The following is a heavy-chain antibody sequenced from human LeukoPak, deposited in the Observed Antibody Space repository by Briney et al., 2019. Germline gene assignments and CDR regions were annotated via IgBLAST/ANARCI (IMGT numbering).Heavy chain of an antibody. Sequence: GGSLRLSCAASGFTFSSYAMSWVRQAPGKGLEWVSATSGSGGSTYYAYSVKGRFTISRDNSKNTLYLQMNSLRAEDTAVYYCAKDIMGATEDYWGQGTLVTVSS. CDR2: TSGSGGST. D-gene: IGHD1-26*01. J-gene: IGHJ4*02. CDR3: AKDIMGATEDY. V-gene: IGHV3-23*01. CDR1: GFTFSSYA.